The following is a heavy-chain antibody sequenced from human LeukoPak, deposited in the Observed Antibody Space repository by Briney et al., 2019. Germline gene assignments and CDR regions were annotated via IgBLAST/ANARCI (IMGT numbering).Heavy chain of an antibody. CDR2: INHSGST. V-gene: IGHV4-34*01. D-gene: IGHD6-19*01. J-gene: IGHJ4*02. CDR3: ARGRYSSGWYSYYFDY. Sequence: PPETLPLTCAVYGGSFSGYYWSWIRQPPGKGLEWIGEINHSGSTNYNPSLKSRVTISVDTSKNQFSLKLSSVTAADTAVYYCARGRYSSGWYSYYFDYWGQGTLVTVSS. CDR1: GGSFSGYY.